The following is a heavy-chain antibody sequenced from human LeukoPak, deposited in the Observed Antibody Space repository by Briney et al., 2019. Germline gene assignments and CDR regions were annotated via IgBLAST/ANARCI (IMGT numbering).Heavy chain of an antibody. D-gene: IGHD1-26*01. J-gene: IGHJ3*02. CDR2: IYSGGST. CDR1: GFTFSSYS. CDR3: ARVHSGSYADI. Sequence: GGSLRLSCAASGFTFSSYSMNWVRQAPGKGLEWVSVIYSGGSTYYADSVKGRFTISRDNSKNTLYLQMNSLRAEDAAVYYCARVHSGSYADIWGQGTMVTVSS. V-gene: IGHV3-66*01.